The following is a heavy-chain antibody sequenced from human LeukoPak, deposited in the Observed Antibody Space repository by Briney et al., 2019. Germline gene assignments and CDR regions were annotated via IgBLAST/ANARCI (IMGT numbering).Heavy chain of an antibody. V-gene: IGHV1-46*01. Sequence: ASVKVSCKASGYTFTSYHMHWVRQAPGQGLEWMGIINPSGGRTSYAQKFQGRVTMTTDTSTSTAYMELRSLRSDDTAVYYCARDHKVVGNYGDYLTYMDVWGKGTTVTVSS. CDR3: ARDHKVVGNYGDYLTYMDV. CDR2: INPSGGRT. D-gene: IGHD4-17*01. CDR1: GYTFTSYH. J-gene: IGHJ6*03.